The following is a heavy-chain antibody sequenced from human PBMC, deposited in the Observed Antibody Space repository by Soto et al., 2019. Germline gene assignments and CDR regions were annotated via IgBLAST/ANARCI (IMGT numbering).Heavy chain of an antibody. D-gene: IGHD3-3*01. V-gene: IGHV4-39*01. CDR2: IYYSGST. CDR3: ARRRGVVQDGMDV. Sequence: QLQLQESGPGLVKPSETLSLTCTVSGGSIRSSSSYWDWIRQPPGKGLEWIGSIYYSGSTYYNPSLKSRVIISMDKPKNQFSLNVSSVTAADTAVYYCARRRGVVQDGMDVWGQGTTVIVSS. J-gene: IGHJ6*02. CDR1: GGSIRSSSSY.